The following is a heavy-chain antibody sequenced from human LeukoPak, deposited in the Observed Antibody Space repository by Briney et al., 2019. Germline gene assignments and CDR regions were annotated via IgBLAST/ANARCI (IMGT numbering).Heavy chain of an antibody. Sequence: SETLSLTCAVYGGSFSGYYWSWIRQPPGKGLGWIGEINHSGSTNYNPSLKSRVTISVDTSKNQFSLKLSSVTAADTAVYYCARGWRWATRGLDYWGQGTLVTVSS. CDR1: GGSFSGYY. J-gene: IGHJ4*02. CDR2: INHSGST. CDR3: ARGWRWATRGLDY. D-gene: IGHD1-26*01. V-gene: IGHV4-34*01.